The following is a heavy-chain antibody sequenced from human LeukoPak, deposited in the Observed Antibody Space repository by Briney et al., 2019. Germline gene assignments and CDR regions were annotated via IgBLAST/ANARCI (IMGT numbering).Heavy chain of an antibody. J-gene: IGHJ3*02. CDR1: GGSLSPHY. Sequence: SETLSLTCAVSGGSLSPHYWSWIRRPLGKGLEWIGEINHSGSTNYNPSLKSRVTISVDTSKNQFSLKLSSVTAADTAVYYCARGLGRDAFDIWGQGTMVTVSS. CDR2: INHSGST. D-gene: IGHD3/OR15-3a*01. CDR3: ARGLGRDAFDI. V-gene: IGHV4-34*01.